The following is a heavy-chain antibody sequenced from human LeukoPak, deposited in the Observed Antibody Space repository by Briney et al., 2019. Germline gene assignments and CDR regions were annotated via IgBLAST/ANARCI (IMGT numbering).Heavy chain of an antibody. D-gene: IGHD1-26*01. CDR2: ISYDGSNK. J-gene: IGHJ4*02. V-gene: IGHV3-30*18. CDR3: AKDPTGGPSGSYPFDY. CDR1: GFTFSSYG. Sequence: PGGSLRLSCAASGFTFSSYGMHWVRQAPGKGLEWVAVISYDGSNKYYAGSVKGRFTISRDNSKNTLYLQMNSLRAEDTAVYYCAKDPTGGPSGSYPFDYWGQGTLVTVSS.